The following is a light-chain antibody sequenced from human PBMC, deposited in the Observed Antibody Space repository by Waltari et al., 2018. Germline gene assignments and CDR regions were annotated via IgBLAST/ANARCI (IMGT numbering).Light chain of an antibody. CDR1: SSDVGGYNY. V-gene: IGLV2-14*01. CDR2: EVS. Sequence: QSALTQPASVSGSPGQSITISCTGTSSDVGGYNYASWYQQHPGKAPNLMIYEVSNRPSGVSNRFSGSKSGNTASLTISGLQAEDEADYYCSSYTSSSTHVVFGGGTKLTVL. J-gene: IGLJ2*01. CDR3: SSYTSSSTHVV.